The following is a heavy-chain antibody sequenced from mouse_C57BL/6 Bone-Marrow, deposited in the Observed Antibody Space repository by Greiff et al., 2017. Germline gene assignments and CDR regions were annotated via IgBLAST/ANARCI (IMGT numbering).Heavy chain of an antibody. CDR1: GYSFTDYN. CDR3: ARLGYGSSYWYFDV. V-gene: IGHV1-39*01. CDR2: INPNYGTT. J-gene: IGHJ1*03. Sequence: VQLQQSGPELVKPGASVKISCKASGYSFTDYNMNWVKQSNGKSLEWIGVINPNYGTTSYNQKFKGKATLTVDQSSSTAYMQLNSLTSEDSAVYFCARLGYGSSYWYFDVWGTGTTVTVSS. D-gene: IGHD1-1*01.